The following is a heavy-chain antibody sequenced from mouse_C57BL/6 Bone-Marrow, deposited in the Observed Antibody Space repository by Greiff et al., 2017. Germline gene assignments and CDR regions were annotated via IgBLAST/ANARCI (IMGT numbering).Heavy chain of an antibody. CDR1: GYTFTSYW. Sequence: QVQLQQPGAELVRPGSSVKLSCKASGYTFTSYWMDWVKQRPGQGLEWIGNIYPSDSETHYNQKFKDKATLTVDKSSSTAYMQLSSLTSEDSAVYYCERRRAYYINYDAMDYWGQGTSVTVSS. CDR2: IYPSDSET. V-gene: IGHV1-61*01. CDR3: ERRRAYYINYDAMDY. J-gene: IGHJ4*01. D-gene: IGHD2-5*01.